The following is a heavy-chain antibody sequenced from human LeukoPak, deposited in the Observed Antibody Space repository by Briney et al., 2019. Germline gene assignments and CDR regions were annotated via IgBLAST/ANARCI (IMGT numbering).Heavy chain of an antibody. Sequence: SETLSLTCTVSGGSISSYYWSWIRQPPGKGLEWIGDIYYSGSTNYNPSLKSRVTISVDTSMNQFSLKLSSVTAADTAVYYCARGRIAVAGTKNYFDYWGQGTLVTVSS. V-gene: IGHV4-59*01. J-gene: IGHJ4*02. D-gene: IGHD6-19*01. CDR3: ARGRIAVAGTKNYFDY. CDR1: GGSISSYY. CDR2: IYYSGST.